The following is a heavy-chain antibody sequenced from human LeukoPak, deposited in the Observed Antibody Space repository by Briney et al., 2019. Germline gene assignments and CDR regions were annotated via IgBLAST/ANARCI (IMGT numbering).Heavy chain of an antibody. Sequence: PGGSLRLSCAASGFTFSRDSMNWVRQAPGKGLEWVSYINGGGSPIFYADSVRGRFTISRDNAKNSLYLQMNSLRAGDTAVYYCARGWYLRMNWFDPWGQGTLVTVSS. J-gene: IGHJ5*02. CDR3: ARGWYLRMNWFDP. V-gene: IGHV3-48*04. D-gene: IGHD2-15*01. CDR1: GFTFSRDS. CDR2: INGGGSPI.